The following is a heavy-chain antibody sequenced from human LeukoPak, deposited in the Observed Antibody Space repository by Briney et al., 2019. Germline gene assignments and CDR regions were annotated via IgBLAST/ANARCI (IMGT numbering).Heavy chain of an antibody. J-gene: IGHJ6*03. Sequence: GGSLRLSCAASGFTFSSYEMNWVRQAPGKGLEWVSYISSSGSTMYYADSVKGRFTISRDNAKNSLYLQMNSLRAEDTAVYYCARELGYCSSTSCLYYYYYMDVWGKGTTVTVSS. V-gene: IGHV3-48*03. CDR3: ARELGYCSSTSCLYYYYYMDV. D-gene: IGHD2-2*01. CDR1: GFTFSSYE. CDR2: ISSSGSTM.